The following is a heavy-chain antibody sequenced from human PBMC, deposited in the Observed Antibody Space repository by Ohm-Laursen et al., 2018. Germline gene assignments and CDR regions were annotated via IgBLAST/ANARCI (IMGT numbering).Heavy chain of an antibody. J-gene: IGHJ4*02. D-gene: IGHD3-22*01. V-gene: IGHV3-23*01. CDR2: ISVSGGTT. CDR3: ATFYNHAGSGWGRPCDH. Sequence: SLRLSCAASGFTFSGYAMSWVRQAPGKGLEWVSFISVSGGTTYYRDSVKGRFTISRDNSKNSLYLQMNTLRVDDTAVYYCATFYNHAGSGWGRPCDHWGQGTLVTVSA. CDR1: GFTFSGYA.